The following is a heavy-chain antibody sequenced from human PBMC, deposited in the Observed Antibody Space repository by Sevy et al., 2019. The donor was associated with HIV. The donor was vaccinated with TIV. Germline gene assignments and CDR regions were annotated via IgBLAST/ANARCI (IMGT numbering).Heavy chain of an antibody. D-gene: IGHD3-22*01. J-gene: IGHJ3*02. CDR3: ASQDYDSSGHDAFDI. V-gene: IGHV4-30-4*01. CDR1: GGSISSGDYY. CDR2: IYYSGST. Sequence: SETLSPTCTVSGGSISSGDYYWSWIRQPPGKGLEWIGYIYYSGSTYYNPSLKSRVTISVDTSKNQFSLKLSSVTAADTAVYYCASQDYDSSGHDAFDIWGQGTMVTVSS.